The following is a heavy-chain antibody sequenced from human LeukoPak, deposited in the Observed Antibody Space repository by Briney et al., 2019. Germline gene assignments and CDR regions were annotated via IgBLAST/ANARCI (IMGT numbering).Heavy chain of an antibody. CDR3: ARGGVGGTGWVFYFDF. Sequence: GESLKISCKASGYSFSDYWIGWVRQMPGKGLEWMGIIYPGDSDTRYSPSFHGQVNISADKSSTAYMQWSSLKASDTAMYYCARGGVGGTGWVFYFDFWGQGIMVTVSS. J-gene: IGHJ4*02. CDR2: IYPGDSDT. CDR1: GYSFSDYW. V-gene: IGHV5-51*01. D-gene: IGHD1-26*01.